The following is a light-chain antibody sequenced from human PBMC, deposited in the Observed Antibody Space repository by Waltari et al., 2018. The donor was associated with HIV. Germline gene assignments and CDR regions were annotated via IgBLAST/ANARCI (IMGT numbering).Light chain of an antibody. Sequence: QSALTQPASVSGSPGQSLTISCTGTSSDVGAYNYVSWYQLHPGKAPKLMIYDVSNRPLGVSDRFSGSKSANTASLTISGLQAEDEAHYYCSSYTSSSTVVFGGGTKLTVL. CDR2: DVS. V-gene: IGLV2-14*03. CDR3: SSYTSSSTVV. J-gene: IGLJ2*01. CDR1: SSDVGAYNY.